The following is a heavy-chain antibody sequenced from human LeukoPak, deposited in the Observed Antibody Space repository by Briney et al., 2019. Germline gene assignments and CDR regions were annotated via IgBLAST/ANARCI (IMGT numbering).Heavy chain of an antibody. CDR3: ARDGYCSTTSCDNYFDP. CDR1: GYTFTGYY. D-gene: IGHD2-2*02. J-gene: IGHJ5*02. CDR2: VNPNSGGT. V-gene: IGHV1-2*02. Sequence: GASVKVSCKASGYTFTGYYMHWVRQAPGQGLEWMGWVNPNSGGTNYAQKFQGRVTMTRGTSISTTYMELSRLTSDDTAVYYCARDGYCSTTSCDNYFDPWGQGTLVTVSS.